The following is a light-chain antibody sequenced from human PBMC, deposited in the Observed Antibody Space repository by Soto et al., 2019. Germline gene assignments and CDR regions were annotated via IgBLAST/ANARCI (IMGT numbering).Light chain of an antibody. V-gene: IGLV3-21*04. CDR2: YDS. CDR3: QVWDSSSDRDVV. CDR1: NIGSKS. Sequence: SYELTQPPSVSVAPGKTARITCGGNNIGSKSVHWYQQKPGQAPVLVIYYDSDRPSGIPERFSGSNSGNTATLTISRDEAGDEADYYCQVWDSSSDRDVVFGGGTKLTVL. J-gene: IGLJ2*01.